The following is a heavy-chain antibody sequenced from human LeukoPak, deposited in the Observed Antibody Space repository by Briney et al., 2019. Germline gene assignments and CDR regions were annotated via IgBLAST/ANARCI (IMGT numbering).Heavy chain of an antibody. CDR1: GFTVNNNY. V-gene: IGHV3-66*01. CDR2: FYNGGNT. D-gene: IGHD2-2*01. CDR3: ARDSDCGSTSCYGGMDV. J-gene: IGHJ6*04. Sequence: GGSLRLSCAASGFTVNNNYMSWVRQAPGKGLEWVSIFYNGGNTYYADSVKGRFTISRDNSKNTLYLQMNSLRAEDTAVYYCARDSDCGSTSCYGGMDVWGKGTTVTVSS.